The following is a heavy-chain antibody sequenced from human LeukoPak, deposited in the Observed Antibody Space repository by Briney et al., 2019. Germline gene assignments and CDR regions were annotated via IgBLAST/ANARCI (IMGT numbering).Heavy chain of an antibody. CDR1: GFSFGSYG. CDR3: AKDLAAAGDVGFDH. Sequence: GSLRLSCAASGFSFGSYGIHWVRQAPGKGLEWVAVISHEGSAKYHADSVKGRFTISRDNSKNTLYLQMNSLRAEDTAVYYCAKDLAAAGDVGFDHWGQGTLVTVSS. J-gene: IGHJ4*02. V-gene: IGHV3-30*18. D-gene: IGHD6-13*01. CDR2: ISHEGSAK.